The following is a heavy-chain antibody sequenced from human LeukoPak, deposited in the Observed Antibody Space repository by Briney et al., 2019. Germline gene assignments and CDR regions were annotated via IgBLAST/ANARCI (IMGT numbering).Heavy chain of an antibody. CDR1: GGTFGSYT. CDR2: TIPILGIA. CDR3: ARDLDSGSYCSAFDI. J-gene: IGHJ3*02. Sequence: AVKDSCKASGGTFGSYTISWVRQAPGQGREWMGRTIPILGIANYAQKFQGRVTITAHKSTSTAYMELSSLRSEDTAVYYCARDLDSGSYCSAFDIWGQGTMVTVSS. D-gene: IGHD1-26*01. V-gene: IGHV1-69*04.